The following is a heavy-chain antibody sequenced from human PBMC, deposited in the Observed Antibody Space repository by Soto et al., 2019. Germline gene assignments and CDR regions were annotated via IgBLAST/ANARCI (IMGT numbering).Heavy chain of an antibody. CDR3: AGEYSSSRVYGMDV. D-gene: IGHD6-6*01. CDR1: GFTFSDYC. J-gene: IGHJ6*02. V-gene: IGHV3-11*01. Sequence: PGGSLRLSCAASGFTFSDYCMSWIRQAPGKGLEWVSYISSSGSTIYYADSVKGRFTISRDNAKNSLYLQMNSLRAEDTAVYYCAGEYSSSRVYGMDVWSQGTTATVSS. CDR2: ISSSGSTI.